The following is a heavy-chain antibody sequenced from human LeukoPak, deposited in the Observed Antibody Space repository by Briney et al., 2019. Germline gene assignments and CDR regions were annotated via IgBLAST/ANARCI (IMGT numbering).Heavy chain of an antibody. V-gene: IGHV4-61*09. CDR3: ARAVGGYATHYYYYMDV. J-gene: IGHJ6*03. CDR2: IYTSGST. D-gene: IGHD5-18*01. CDR1: GGSISSGSYY. Sequence: SETLSLTCTVSGGSISSGSYYWSWIRQPAGKGLEWIGHIYTSGSTNYNPSLKSRVTISVDTSKNQFSLKLSSVTPEDTAVYYCARAVGGYATHYYYYMDVWGKGTTVTVSS.